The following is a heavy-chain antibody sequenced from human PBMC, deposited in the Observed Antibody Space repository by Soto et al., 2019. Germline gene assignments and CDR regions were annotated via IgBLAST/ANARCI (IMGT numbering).Heavy chain of an antibody. J-gene: IGHJ3*02. Sequence: QVQLQESGPGLVKPSQTLSLTCTVSGGSISSGGYYWSWIRQHPGKGLQWIGYIYYSGSTYYNPSLKSRVTISVDTSKNQFSLKLSSVTAADTAVYYCASTTSGSYFDDAFDIWGQGTMVTVSS. CDR3: ASTTSGSYFDDAFDI. CDR2: IYYSGST. D-gene: IGHD1-26*01. V-gene: IGHV4-31*03. CDR1: GGSISSGGYY.